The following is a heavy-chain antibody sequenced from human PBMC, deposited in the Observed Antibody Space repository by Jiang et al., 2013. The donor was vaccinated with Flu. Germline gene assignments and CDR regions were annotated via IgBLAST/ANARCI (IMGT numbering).Heavy chain of an antibody. Sequence: SGAEVKKPGTSVKVPCKASGFTFTSSAVQWVRQARGQRLEWIGWIVVGSGNTNYAQKFQERVTITRDMSTSTAYMELSSLRSEDTAVYYCAAELYYYDSSGYYLIPVGTAFDIWGQGTMVTVSS. J-gene: IGHJ3*02. D-gene: IGHD3-22*01. CDR3: AAELYYYDSSGYYLIPVGTAFDI. CDR2: IVVGSGNT. V-gene: IGHV1-58*01. CDR1: GFTFTSSA.